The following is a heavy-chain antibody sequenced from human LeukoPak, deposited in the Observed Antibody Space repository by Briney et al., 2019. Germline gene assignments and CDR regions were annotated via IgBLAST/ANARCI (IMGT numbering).Heavy chain of an antibody. CDR1: GGTFSSYA. V-gene: IGHV1-69*04. CDR2: IIPILGIA. CDR3: ARDGWPHGSGSS. Sequence: GASVKVSCKASGGTFSSYAISWVRQAPGQGLEWMGRIIPILGIANYAQKFQGRVTITADKSTSTAYMELSSLRSEDTAVYYCARDGWPHGSGSSWGQGTLVTVSS. J-gene: IGHJ5*02. D-gene: IGHD3-10*01.